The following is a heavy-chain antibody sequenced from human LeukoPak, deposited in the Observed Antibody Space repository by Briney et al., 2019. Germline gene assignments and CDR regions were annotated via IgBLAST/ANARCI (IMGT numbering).Heavy chain of an antibody. CDR2: VRHDGTEK. CDR1: GFTFSNYG. J-gene: IGHJ4*02. CDR3: ARLMIGQAGVGATHFDY. Sequence: GGSLRLSCVASGFTFSNYGMHWVRQAPGKGLEWLTFVRHDGTEKYYADSVKGRFTISRDNSRNTLYLQVDSLGPEDTAVYYCARLMIGQAGVGATHFDYWGPGTLVIVSS. V-gene: IGHV3-30*02. D-gene: IGHD1-26*01.